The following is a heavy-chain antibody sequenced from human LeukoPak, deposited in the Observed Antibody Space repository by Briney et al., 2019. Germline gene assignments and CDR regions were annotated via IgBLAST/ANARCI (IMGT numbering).Heavy chain of an antibody. D-gene: IGHD2-21*02. CDR1: GYTFTSYG. V-gene: IGHV1-18*01. CDR3: AREKLPLFGLLFVPYYFDY. J-gene: IGHJ4*02. Sequence: ASVKVSCKASGYTFTSYGISWVRQAPGQGLEWMGWISAYNGNTNYAQKLQGRVTMTTDTSTSTAYMELRSLRSDDTAVSYCAREKLPLFGLLFVPYYFDYWGQGTLVTVSS. CDR2: ISAYNGNT.